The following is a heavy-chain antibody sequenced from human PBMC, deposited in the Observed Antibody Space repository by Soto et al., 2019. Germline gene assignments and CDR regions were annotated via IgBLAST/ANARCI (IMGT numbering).Heavy chain of an antibody. CDR2: IKQDGSEK. D-gene: IGHD3-22*01. J-gene: IGHJ4*02. V-gene: IGHV3-7*03. Sequence: GGSLRLSCAASGFTFSSYWMSWVRQAPGKGLEWVANIKQDGSEKYYVDSVKGRFTISRDNAKNSLYLQMNSLRAEDTAVYYCARDHHYYDSSGYYYVPLDYWGQGTLVTV. CDR1: GFTFSSYW. CDR3: ARDHHYYDSSGYYYVPLDY.